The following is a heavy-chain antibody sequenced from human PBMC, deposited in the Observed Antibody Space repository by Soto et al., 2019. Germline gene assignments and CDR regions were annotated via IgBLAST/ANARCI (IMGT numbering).Heavy chain of an antibody. D-gene: IGHD3-10*01. Sequence: EVQLLESGGGLVQPGGSLRLSCAASEFTFTSYAMSWVRQAPGKGLEWVSAVGSDGGSTYYADSVRGRFTVSRDNSQNTLYLQMNNLRAEDTAVYYSAKDVCGSGTFCHFDYWGQGTLVTVSS. J-gene: IGHJ4*02. V-gene: IGHV3-23*01. CDR1: EFTFTSYA. CDR2: VGSDGGST. CDR3: AKDVCGSGTFCHFDY.